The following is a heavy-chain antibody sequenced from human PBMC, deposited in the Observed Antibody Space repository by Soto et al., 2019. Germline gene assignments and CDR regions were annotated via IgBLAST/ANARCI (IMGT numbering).Heavy chain of an antibody. CDR2: IYPCDSDT. V-gene: IGHV5-51*01. CDR3: ARPYTMVDAFDI. CDR1: GYSFTTYW. J-gene: IGHJ3*02. Sequence: ESLKISCKVSGYSFTTYWIGWVRQMPGKGLEWMGVIYPCDSDTRYSPSFQGQVTISADKSISTAYLQWRSLKASDTAIYYCARPYTMVDAFDIWGQGTMVTVSS. D-gene: IGHD3-10*01.